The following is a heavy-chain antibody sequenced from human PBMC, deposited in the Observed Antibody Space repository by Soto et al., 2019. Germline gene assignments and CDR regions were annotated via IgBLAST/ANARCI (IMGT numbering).Heavy chain of an antibody. Sequence: EVQLLESGGGLVQPGGSLGLSSAASGFTFSSYPMSWVRQAPGKGLERVSVISGSGGSTYYADSVKGRFTVSRDNSKNTLNLQMNSLRAEDTAVYYCARRGSGSYYDYWGQGTLVTVSS. J-gene: IGHJ4*02. CDR1: GFTFSSYP. D-gene: IGHD1-26*01. CDR3: ARRGSGSYYDY. V-gene: IGHV3-23*01. CDR2: ISGSGGST.